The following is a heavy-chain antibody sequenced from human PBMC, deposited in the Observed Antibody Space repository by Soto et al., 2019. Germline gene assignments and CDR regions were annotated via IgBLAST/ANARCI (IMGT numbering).Heavy chain of an antibody. V-gene: IGHV3-30-3*01. Sequence: QVQLVESGGGVVQPGRSLRLSCAASGFTFSSYAMKWVRQAPGKGLEWVAVISFDGSNKYYADSVKGRFTISRDNSKNTLYPQMNSLRAEDTAVYFCARGPSSLTRFDYWGQGTLVTVSS. CDR3: ARGPSSLTRFDY. CDR2: ISFDGSNK. CDR1: GFTFSSYA. D-gene: IGHD2-2*01. J-gene: IGHJ4*02.